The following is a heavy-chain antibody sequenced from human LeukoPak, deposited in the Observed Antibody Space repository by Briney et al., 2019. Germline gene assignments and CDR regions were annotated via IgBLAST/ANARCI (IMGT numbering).Heavy chain of an antibody. Sequence: TLSLTCAISGDIVSSNSAAWNWIRQSPSRGLEWLGRTYYRSKWYNDYAISVKSRITINPDTSKNQFSLHLNSVTPGDTAVYYCARGTATASYPINWFDPWGQGILVTVSS. D-gene: IGHD1-14*01. V-gene: IGHV6-1*01. CDR3: ARGTATASYPINWFDP. CDR1: GDIVSSNSAA. CDR2: TYYRSKWYN. J-gene: IGHJ5*02.